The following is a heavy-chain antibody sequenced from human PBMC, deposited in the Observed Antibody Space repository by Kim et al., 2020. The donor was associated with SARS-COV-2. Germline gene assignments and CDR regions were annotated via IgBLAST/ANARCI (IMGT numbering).Heavy chain of an antibody. CDR2: IWYDGSNK. D-gene: IGHD4-17*01. CDR1: GFTFSSYG. J-gene: IGHJ4*02. CDR3: ARDHYGGKGGFDY. V-gene: IGHV3-33*01. Sequence: GGSLRLSCAASGFTFSSYGMHWVRQAPGKGLEWVAVIWYDGSNKYYADSVKGRFTISRDNSKNTLYLQMNSLRAEDTAVYYCARDHYGGKGGFDYWGQGTLVTVSS.